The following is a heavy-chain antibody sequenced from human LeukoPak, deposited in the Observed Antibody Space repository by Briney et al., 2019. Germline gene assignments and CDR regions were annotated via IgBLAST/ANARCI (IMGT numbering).Heavy chain of an antibody. CDR2: IYYSGST. D-gene: IGHD3-3*01. Sequence: SETLSLTCTVSGGSINNYYWSWIRQPPGKGLEWIGSIYYSGSTYYNPSLKSRVTISVDTSKNQFSLKLSSVTAADTAVYYCASGTPSYYDFWSGYNPFDYWGQGTLVTVSS. CDR1: GGSINNYY. J-gene: IGHJ4*02. CDR3: ASGTPSYYDFWSGYNPFDY. V-gene: IGHV4-59*05.